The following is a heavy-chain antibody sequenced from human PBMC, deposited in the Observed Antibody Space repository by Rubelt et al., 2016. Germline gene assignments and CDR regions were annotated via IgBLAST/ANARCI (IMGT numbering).Heavy chain of an antibody. V-gene: IGHV1-46*01. CDR2: INPSGGST. CDR1: GYIFTSYS. Sequence: GYIFTSYSMHWVRQAPGQGLEWMGIINPSGGSTTYAQKFQGRVSMTRDTSTGTGYMELSSLRYEDTALYYCARDSSNLAASLPNFDNWCQGTLVSVSS. D-gene: IGHD5/OR15-5a*01. J-gene: IGHJ4*02. CDR3: ARDSSNLAASLPNFDN.